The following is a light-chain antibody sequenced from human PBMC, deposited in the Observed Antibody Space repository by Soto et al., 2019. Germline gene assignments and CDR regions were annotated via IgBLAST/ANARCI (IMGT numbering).Light chain of an antibody. Sequence: QSALTQPASVSGSPGQSITISCTGTSSDVGGYNYVSWYQQHPGKAPKLMIYEVSSRPSGVSNRFSGSKSGSTASLTISGLQAEDEADYYCSSYTSTSTLYVFGSGTKVTVL. V-gene: IGLV2-14*01. CDR3: SSYTSTSTLYV. J-gene: IGLJ1*01. CDR2: EVS. CDR1: SSDVGGYNY.